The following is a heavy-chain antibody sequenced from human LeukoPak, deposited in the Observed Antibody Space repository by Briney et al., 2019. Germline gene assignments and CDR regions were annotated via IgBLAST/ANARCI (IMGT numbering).Heavy chain of an antibody. CDR1: GFTFSTYT. D-gene: IGHD2-2*01. CDR3: ARGPSCGSLSCYGEPTENNAFDI. V-gene: IGHV3-23*01. Sequence: GGSLRLPCAASGFTFSTYTMAWVRQAPGGGPEWVSGIGGDGGGGTFYADSVRGRFTISRDNADNSLYLQMNSLRGEDTAVYYCARGPSCGSLSCYGEPTENNAFDIWGQGTPVTVSS. CDR2: IGGDGGGGT. J-gene: IGHJ3*02.